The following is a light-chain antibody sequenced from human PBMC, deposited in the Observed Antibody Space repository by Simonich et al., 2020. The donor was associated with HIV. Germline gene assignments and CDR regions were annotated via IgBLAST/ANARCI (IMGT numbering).Light chain of an antibody. V-gene: IGKV3-15*01. Sequence: EIVMTQSPATLSVSPGERATLSCRASQSVSSNLAWYEQKPGQAPRLLNYGASTRATGIPARFSGSGSGTEFTLTISSLQSEDFAVYYCQQYNKWPYTFGQGTKLEIK. CDR3: QQYNKWPYT. CDR1: QSVSSN. J-gene: IGKJ2*01. CDR2: GAS.